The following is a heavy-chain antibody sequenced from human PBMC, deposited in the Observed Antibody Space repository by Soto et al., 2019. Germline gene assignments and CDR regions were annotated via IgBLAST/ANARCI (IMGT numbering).Heavy chain of an antibody. CDR3: ARGVRYCSTTSCYKRNWFDP. V-gene: IGHV4-34*01. CDR1: GGSFSGYY. Sequence: SETLSLTCAVYGGSFSGYYWSWIRQHPGTGLQWIGEINHSGSTNYNPSLKSRVTISVGTSKNQFSLKLSSVTAADTAVYYPARGVRYCSTTSCYKRNWFDPGRQGTLVTVSS. CDR2: INHSGST. D-gene: IGHD2-2*02. J-gene: IGHJ5*02.